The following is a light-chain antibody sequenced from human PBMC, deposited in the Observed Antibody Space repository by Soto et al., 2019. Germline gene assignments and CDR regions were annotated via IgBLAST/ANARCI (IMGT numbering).Light chain of an antibody. J-gene: IGKJ2*01. V-gene: IGKV3-15*01. CDR2: GAS. CDR1: QSVGSN. Sequence: EVVLTQSPATLSVSPGERATLSCRASQSVGSNVAWFQQKPGQAPRLLIYGASTRATGLPARFSGSGSGTDFSLTISSLQSEDFAVYYCQQYNDWPPYTFGQGTKLEIK. CDR3: QQYNDWPPYT.